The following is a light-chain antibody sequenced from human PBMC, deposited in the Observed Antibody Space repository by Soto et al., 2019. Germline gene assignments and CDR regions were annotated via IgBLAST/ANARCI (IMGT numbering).Light chain of an antibody. CDR3: SSYARSNNYV. V-gene: IGLV2-8*01. CDR2: EVS. CDR1: GSDFGRYNR. J-gene: IGLJ1*01. Sequence: QSALTQPPSVSGSPGQSVTISCTGTGSDFGRYNRVSWYQHTPGKAPKLMIYEVSKRPSGVPDRFSGSKSGNTASLTVSGLQAEDEADYYCSSYARSNNYVFGTGTKVTVL.